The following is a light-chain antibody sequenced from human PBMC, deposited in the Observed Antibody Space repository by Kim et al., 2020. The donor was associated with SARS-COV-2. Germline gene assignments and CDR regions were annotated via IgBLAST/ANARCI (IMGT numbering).Light chain of an antibody. J-gene: IGKJ1*01. CDR3: QQCHTSPWT. V-gene: IGKV3-20*01. Sequence: FPGARATLSCRASHYVTSSYLAWYQQKPGQAPRLLIYGASNRATGIPDRFTGSGSGTDFTLTISRLEPEDFAVYYCQQCHTSPWTFGQGTKVDIK. CDR1: HYVTSSY. CDR2: GAS.